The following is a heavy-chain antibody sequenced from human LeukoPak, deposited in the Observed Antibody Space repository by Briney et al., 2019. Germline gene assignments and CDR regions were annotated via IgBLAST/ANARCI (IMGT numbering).Heavy chain of an antibody. CDR1: GFTFSSYA. CDR2: ISGSGGST. J-gene: IGHJ4*02. Sequence: PGGSLRLSCAASGFTFSSYAMSWVRQAPGKGLEWVSAISGSGGSTYYADSVKGRFTISGDNSKNTLYLQMNSLRAEDTAVYYCAKGNHRYSYGPFDYWGQGTLVTVSS. CDR3: AKGNHRYSYGPFDY. V-gene: IGHV3-23*01. D-gene: IGHD5-18*01.